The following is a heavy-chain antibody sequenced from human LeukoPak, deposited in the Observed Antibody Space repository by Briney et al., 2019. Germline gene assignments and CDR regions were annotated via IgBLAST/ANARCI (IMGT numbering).Heavy chain of an antibody. J-gene: IGHJ4*02. CDR1: GFTFSSYA. CDR3: ARPPQNEWELGDY. D-gene: IGHD1-26*01. V-gene: IGHV3-30*04. Sequence: PGRSLRLSCAASGFTFSSYAMHWVRQAPGKGLEWVAVISYDGSNKYYADSVKGRFTISRDNSKNTLYLQMNSLRAEDTAVYYCARPPQNEWELGDYWGQGTLVTVSS. CDR2: ISYDGSNK.